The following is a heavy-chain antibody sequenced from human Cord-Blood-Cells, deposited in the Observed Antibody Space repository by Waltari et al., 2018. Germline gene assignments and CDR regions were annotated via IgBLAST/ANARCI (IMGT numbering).Heavy chain of an antibody. CDR3: ASDSGSYY. Sequence: QLQLQESGPGLVKPSETLSLTCTVSGGSISSSSYYWGWIRQPPVKGLEGIGVIFYIVSTYYHPSLKSRVTISVYTSKNQFSLKLSSVTAADTAVYYCASDSGSYYWGQGTLVTVSS. J-gene: IGHJ4*02. CDR1: GGSISSSSYY. V-gene: IGHV4-39*01. CDR2: IFYIVST. D-gene: IGHD1-26*01.